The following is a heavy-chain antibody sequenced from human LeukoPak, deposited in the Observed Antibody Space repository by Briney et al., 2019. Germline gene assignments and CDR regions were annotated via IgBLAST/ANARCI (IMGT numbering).Heavy chain of an antibody. CDR3: ARDGRVYGSGSTPFDY. V-gene: IGHV1-46*01. CDR1: GYTFTSYY. D-gene: IGHD3-10*01. Sequence: ASVKVSCKASGYTFTSYYMHWLRQAPGQGLEWMGIINPSGGSTSYAQKFQGRVTMTRDTSTSTVYMELSSLRSEDTAVYYCARDGRVYGSGSTPFDYWGQGTLVTVSS. J-gene: IGHJ4*02. CDR2: INPSGGST.